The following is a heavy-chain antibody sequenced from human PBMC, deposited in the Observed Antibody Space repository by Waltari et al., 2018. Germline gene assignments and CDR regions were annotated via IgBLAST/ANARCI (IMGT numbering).Heavy chain of an antibody. V-gene: IGHV3-33*03. J-gene: IGHJ6*02. D-gene: IGHD3-10*01. CDR2: IWYDGSNK. CDR1: GFTFSSYG. Sequence: QVKLVESGGGVVQPGRSLRLSCAASGFTFSSYGMHWVRQAPGKGLEWVAVIWYDGSNKYYADTWKCRFTISSDKSKNTLYLQMNSLRAEDTAVYYCAKDLDTMVRGVIPRAWSYYYYGMDVWGQGTTVTVSS. CDR3: AKDLDTMVRGVIPRAWSYYYYGMDV.